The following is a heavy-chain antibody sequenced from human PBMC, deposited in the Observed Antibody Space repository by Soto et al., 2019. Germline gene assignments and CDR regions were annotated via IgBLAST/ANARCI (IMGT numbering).Heavy chain of an antibody. Sequence: LRLSCAASGFTFSSYAMSWLRQAPGKGLEWVSAISGSGGSTYYADSVKGRFTISRDNSKNTLYLQMNSLRAEDTAVYYCAYMPIQLWTSYYYYGIDVWGQGTTVTVSS. D-gene: IGHD5-18*01. J-gene: IGHJ6*02. CDR3: AYMPIQLWTSYYYYGIDV. CDR1: GFTFSSYA. CDR2: ISGSGGST. V-gene: IGHV3-23*01.